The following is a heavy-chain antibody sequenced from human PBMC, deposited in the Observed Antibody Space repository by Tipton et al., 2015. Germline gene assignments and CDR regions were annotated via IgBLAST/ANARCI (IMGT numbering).Heavy chain of an antibody. CDR1: GSSVSSGSYY. CDR2: IYYNGNT. Sequence: LRLSCTVSGSSVSSGSYYWSWIRQSPGKGLEWIGYIYYNGNTKYNPSLKGRVTILVDTSKNQFSLKVNSVTAADTAVYYCATLVDGYSRIPWGQGTRVTVSS. J-gene: IGHJ5*02. V-gene: IGHV4-61*01. D-gene: IGHD5-24*01. CDR3: ATLVDGYSRIP.